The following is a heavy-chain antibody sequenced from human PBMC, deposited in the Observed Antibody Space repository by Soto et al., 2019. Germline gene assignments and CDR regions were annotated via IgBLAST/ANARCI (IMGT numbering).Heavy chain of an antibody. J-gene: IGHJ6*02. CDR1: GFTFSSYG. CDR3: AKDLKGYGATTRYYNYYGMDV. V-gene: IGHV3-30*18. CDR2: ISYDGSNK. D-gene: IGHD5-12*01. Sequence: GGSLRLSCAASGFTFSSYGMHWVRQAPGKGLEWVAVISYDGSNKYYADSVKGRFTISRDNSKNTLYLQMNSLRAEDTAVYYCAKDLKGYGATTRYYNYYGMDVWGQGTTVTVSS.